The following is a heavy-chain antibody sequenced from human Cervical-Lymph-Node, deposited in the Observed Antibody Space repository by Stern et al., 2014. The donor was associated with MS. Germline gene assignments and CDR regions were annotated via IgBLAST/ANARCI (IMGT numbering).Heavy chain of an antibody. V-gene: IGHV1-18*01. J-gene: IGHJ3*02. D-gene: IGHD2-15*01. CDR3: ARGLLGSENAFDI. Sequence: QVQLVQSGAAVKKPAASVKVSCKASGYTFTSYGISWVRQPPGQGLARMGWIGADNGNSIYAQKLQVRVTMTTDTSTSTAYMELRSLRSDDTAVYYCARGLLGSENAFDIWGQGTMVTVSS. CDR1: GYTFTSYG. CDR2: IGADNGNS.